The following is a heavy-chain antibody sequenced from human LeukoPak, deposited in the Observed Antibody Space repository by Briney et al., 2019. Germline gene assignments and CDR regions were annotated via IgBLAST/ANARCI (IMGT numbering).Heavy chain of an antibody. CDR1: GFTFSSYG. CDR3: ARSSAVALYDFWSGPFDGYGMDV. Sequence: PGRSLRLSCAASGFTFSSYGMHWVRQAPGKGLEWVAVIWYDGSNKYYADSVKGRFTISRDNSKNTLYLQMNSLRAEDTAVYYCARSSAVALYDFWSGPFDGYGMDVWGQGTTVTVSS. D-gene: IGHD3-3*01. CDR2: IWYDGSNK. V-gene: IGHV3-33*01. J-gene: IGHJ6*02.